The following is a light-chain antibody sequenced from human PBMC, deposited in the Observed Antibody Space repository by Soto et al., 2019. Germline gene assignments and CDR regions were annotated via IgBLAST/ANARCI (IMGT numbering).Light chain of an antibody. Sequence: EIVLTQSPATLSLSPGERATLSCRASQSVRTNLVWYQQKVGQAPRLLIYDASNRATGIPARFSGSGSGTDFTLTISSLEPEDFAVYSCQQRYNWPLITFGQGTRLEIK. CDR3: QQRYNWPLIT. J-gene: IGKJ5*01. CDR2: DAS. V-gene: IGKV3-11*01. CDR1: QSVRTN.